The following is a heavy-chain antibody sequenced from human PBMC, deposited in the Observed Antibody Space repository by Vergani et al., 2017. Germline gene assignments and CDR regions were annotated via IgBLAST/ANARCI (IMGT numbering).Heavy chain of an antibody. CDR2: INPNSGGT. J-gene: IGHJ2*01. Sequence: QVQLVQSGAEVKKPGASVKVSCKASGYTFTGYYMHWVRQAPGQGLEWMGWINPNSGGTNYAQKFQGRVTMTRDTSISTAYMELSRLRSDDTAVYYCASTIFTIFAGGRLDWYFDVGSRGTLVTVS. D-gene: IGHD3-3*01. CDR3: ASTIFTIFAGGRLDWYFDV. CDR1: GYTFTGYY. V-gene: IGHV1-2*02.